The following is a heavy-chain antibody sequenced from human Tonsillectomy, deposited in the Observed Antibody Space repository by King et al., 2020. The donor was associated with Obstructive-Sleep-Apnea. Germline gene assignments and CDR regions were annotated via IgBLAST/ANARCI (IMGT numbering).Heavy chain of an antibody. CDR3: ARGHGSNSQFHFDY. CDR1: GYTFTIYY. V-gene: IGHV1-8*01. J-gene: IGHJ4*02. CDR2: MHPNSGNT. Sequence: QLVQSGAEVKKPVASVKVSCKASGYTFTIYYINWVRQATGQGLEWMGWMHPNSGNTGYAQKVQGRVNMTRNTSISTAYMELSSLRYEETAIYYCARGHGSNSQFHFDYWGQGTLVTVSS. D-gene: IGHD5-24*01.